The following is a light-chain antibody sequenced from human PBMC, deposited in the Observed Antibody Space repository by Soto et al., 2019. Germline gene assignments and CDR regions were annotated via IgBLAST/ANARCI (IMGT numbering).Light chain of an antibody. V-gene: IGLV2-14*03. CDR1: SRDIGGYNY. CDR3: SSYTSNSTWV. J-gene: IGLJ3*02. Sequence: QSALTQPASVSGSPGQSITMSCPGTSRDIGGYNYVSWYQQHPGKAPKLMIYDVSNRPSGVSNRFSGSKSGNTASLTISGLQAEDDADYSCSSYTSNSTWVFGGGTKLTVL. CDR2: DVS.